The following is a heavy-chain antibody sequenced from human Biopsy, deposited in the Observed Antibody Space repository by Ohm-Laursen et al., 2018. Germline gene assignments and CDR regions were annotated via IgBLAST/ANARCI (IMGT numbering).Heavy chain of an antibody. Sequence: SLRLSCSASGFTFSIYAIHWVRQAPGQGLEHVAVINSNGGTTYYVNSVKGRFTISRDNSKNTVSLQMGSLRSEDMAVYYCARGNSENNYYFAMDVWGQGTTVTVSS. CDR3: ARGNSENNYYFAMDV. CDR2: INSNGGTT. V-gene: IGHV3-64*01. CDR1: GFTFSIYA. J-gene: IGHJ6*02. D-gene: IGHD1-26*01.